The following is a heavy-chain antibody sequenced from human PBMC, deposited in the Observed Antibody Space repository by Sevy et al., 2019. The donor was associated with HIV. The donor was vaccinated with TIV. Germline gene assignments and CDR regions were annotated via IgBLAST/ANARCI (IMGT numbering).Heavy chain of an antibody. CDR1: GFTFSDYY. CDR3: ARDRSGSYL. V-gene: IGHV3-11*06. Sequence: GGSLRLSCAASGFTFSDYYMSWIRHAPGKGLEWVSYISSSSSYTNYADSVKGRFTISRDNAKNSLYLQMNSLRAEDTAVYYCARDRSGSYLWGQGTLVTVSS. J-gene: IGHJ4*02. CDR2: ISSSSSYT. D-gene: IGHD1-26*01.